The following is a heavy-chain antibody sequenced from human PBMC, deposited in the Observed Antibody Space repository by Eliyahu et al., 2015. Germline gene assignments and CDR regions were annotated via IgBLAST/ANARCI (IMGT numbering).Heavy chain of an antibody. J-gene: IGHJ6*02. CDR1: GGSIRSNXW. Sequence: QVQLQESGPGLVKPLGTLSLTCTVSGGSIRSNXWWTWVRQSPGKGLEWIGEIFQTGSINYNPSLNSRVTMSLDKSKNQFSLNLNSVTATDTAVYYCARVASMNGMDVWGQGTTVTVSS. CDR3: ARVASMNGMDV. V-gene: IGHV4-4*03. CDR2: IFQTGSI.